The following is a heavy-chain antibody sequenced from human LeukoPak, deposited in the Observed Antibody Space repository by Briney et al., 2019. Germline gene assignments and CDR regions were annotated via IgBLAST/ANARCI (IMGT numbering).Heavy chain of an antibody. D-gene: IGHD3-22*01. Sequence: GGSLRLSCAASGFTFSKYAMSWVRQAPGKGLEWISGISGGGGSTYYADSVKGRFTISRDKSKNTLYLQMYSLRAEDTALYYCARDSGQIDYYDSTAFEYYFDSWGQGTLVTVSS. V-gene: IGHV3-23*01. CDR1: GFTFSKYA. CDR3: ARDSGQIDYYDSTAFEYYFDS. CDR2: ISGGGGST. J-gene: IGHJ4*02.